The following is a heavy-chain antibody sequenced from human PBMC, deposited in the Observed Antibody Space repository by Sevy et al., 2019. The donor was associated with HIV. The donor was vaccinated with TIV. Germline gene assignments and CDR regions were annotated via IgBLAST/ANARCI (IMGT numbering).Heavy chain of an antibody. V-gene: IGHV3-15*07. CDR1: GFTFSNAW. J-gene: IGHJ4*02. CDR3: TTDGGGYNYGYSFDY. D-gene: IGHD5-18*01. CDR2: IKRKTDGGTT. Sequence: GGSLRLSCAASGFTFSNAWMNWVRQAPGKGLEWVGRIKRKTDGGTTDYAAPVKGRFTISRDDSKNTLYLQMNSLKTEDTAVYYCTTDGGGYNYGYSFDYWGQGTLVTVSS.